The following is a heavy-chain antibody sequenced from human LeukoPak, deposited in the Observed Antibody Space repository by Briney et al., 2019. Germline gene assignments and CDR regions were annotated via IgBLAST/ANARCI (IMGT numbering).Heavy chain of an antibody. CDR2: MYPGDSDP. V-gene: IGHV5-51*01. CDR3: ARRGQRDYFDY. CDR1: GYRFTSYW. Sequence: GESLKISFKGSGYRFTSYWIGWVRQMPGKGLEWMGIMYPGDSDPRYRPSFQGQVTISADKSISTAYLQWSSLKASDTAMYYCARRGQRDYFDYWGQGTLVTVSS. J-gene: IGHJ4*02.